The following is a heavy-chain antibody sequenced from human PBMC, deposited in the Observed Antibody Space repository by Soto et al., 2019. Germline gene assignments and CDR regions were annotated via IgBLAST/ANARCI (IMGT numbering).Heavy chain of an antibody. D-gene: IGHD2-21*01. J-gene: IGHJ4*02. V-gene: IGHV3-21*01. CDR3: ARGLTYCGGDCYAFDY. CDR2: ISSSSSYI. CDR1: GFTFSSYS. Sequence: GGSLRLSCAASGFTFSSYSMNWVRQAPGKGLEWVSSISSSSSYIYYADSVKGRFTISRDNAQNSLYLQMNSLRAEDTAVYYCARGLTYCGGDCYAFDYWGQGTLVTVSS.